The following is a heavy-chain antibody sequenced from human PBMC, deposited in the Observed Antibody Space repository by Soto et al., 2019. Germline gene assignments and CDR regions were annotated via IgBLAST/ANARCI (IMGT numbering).Heavy chain of an antibody. Sequence: GGSLRLSCAASGFTFSSYSMNWVRQAPGKGLEWVSSISSSSSYIYYADSVKGRFTISRDNAKNSLYLQMNSLRAEDTAVYYCARDHQIRYTPTTTVTTRDAFDIWGQGTMVTVSS. CDR3: ARDHQIRYTPTTTVTTRDAFDI. V-gene: IGHV3-21*01. CDR2: ISSSSSYI. D-gene: IGHD4-17*01. J-gene: IGHJ3*02. CDR1: GFTFSSYS.